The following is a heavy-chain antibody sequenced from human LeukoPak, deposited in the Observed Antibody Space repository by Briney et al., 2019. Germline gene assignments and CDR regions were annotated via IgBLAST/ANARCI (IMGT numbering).Heavy chain of an antibody. CDR2: ISSSSSYI. J-gene: IGHJ4*02. V-gene: IGHV3-21*01. D-gene: IGHD3-22*01. Sequence: GGSLRLSCAASGFTFSSYSMNWVRQAPGKGLEWVSSISSSSSYIYYADSVKGRFTISRDNARNSLYLQMNSLRAEDTAVYYCARDLIIPSTMIGSLEYWGQGTLVTVSS. CDR3: ARDLIIPSTMIGSLEY. CDR1: GFTFSSYS.